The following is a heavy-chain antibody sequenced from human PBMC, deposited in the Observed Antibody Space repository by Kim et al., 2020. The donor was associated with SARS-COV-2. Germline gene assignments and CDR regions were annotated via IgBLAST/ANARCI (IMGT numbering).Heavy chain of an antibody. D-gene: IGHD4-17*01. J-gene: IGHJ6*02. V-gene: IGHV3-48*02. Sequence: VKGRFTISRDNAKNALYRQMKSLRDEDTAVYYCARDRTVTRENYYYGMDVWGQGTTVTVSS. CDR3: ARDRTVTRENYYYGMDV.